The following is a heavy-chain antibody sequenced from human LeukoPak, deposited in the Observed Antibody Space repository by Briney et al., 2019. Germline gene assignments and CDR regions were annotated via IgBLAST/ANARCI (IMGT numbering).Heavy chain of an antibody. V-gene: IGHV3-30*04. CDR2: ISYDGSNK. CDR3: ARSFYDFWSGLGEFDY. Sequence: WIRLPPGKGLEWVAVISYDGSNKYYADSVKGRFTISRDNSKNTLYLQMNSLRAEDTAVYYCARSFYDFWSGLGEFDYWGQGTLVTVSS. D-gene: IGHD3-3*01. J-gene: IGHJ4*02.